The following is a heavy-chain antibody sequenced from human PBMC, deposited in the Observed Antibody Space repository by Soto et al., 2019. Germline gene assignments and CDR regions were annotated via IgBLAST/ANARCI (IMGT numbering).Heavy chain of an antibody. V-gene: IGHV4-30-4*01. Sequence: KTSETLSLTCSVSGDSISTVDYFWAWIRQPPGQALEYIGYIYKSATTYYNPSFESRVAISLDTSKGQFSLNVTSVTAADTAVYFCARGRYCLTGRCFPNWFDSWGQGTLVTVSS. CDR3: ARGRYCLTGRCFPNWFDS. J-gene: IGHJ5*01. CDR2: IYKSATT. D-gene: IGHD2-15*01. CDR1: GDSISTVDYF.